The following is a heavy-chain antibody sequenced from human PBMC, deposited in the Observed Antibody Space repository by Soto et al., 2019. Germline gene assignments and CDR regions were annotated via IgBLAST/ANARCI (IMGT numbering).Heavy chain of an antibody. Sequence: GGSLRLSCAASGFTFSSYAMSWVRQAPGKGLEWVSAISGSGGSTYYADSVKGRFTISRDNSKNTLYLQMNSLRAEDTAVYYCAKGGSIRTGDTGDYFDYWGQGTLVTVSS. D-gene: IGHD3-10*01. J-gene: IGHJ4*02. CDR3: AKGGSIRTGDTGDYFDY. V-gene: IGHV3-23*01. CDR1: GFTFSSYA. CDR2: ISGSGGST.